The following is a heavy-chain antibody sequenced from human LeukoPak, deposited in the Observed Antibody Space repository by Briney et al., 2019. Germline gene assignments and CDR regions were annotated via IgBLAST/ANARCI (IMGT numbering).Heavy chain of an antibody. J-gene: IGHJ4*02. CDR2: IKQDGSEK. CDR3: ARDGAYGSGSYYPFDY. D-gene: IGHD3-10*01. CDR1: GFTFSGYW. Sequence: GGSLTLSCAASGFTFSGYWMSWLRQAPGKGLEWVANIKQDGSEKYYVDSVKGRFTISRDNAKNSLYLQMNSLRAEDTAVYYCARDGAYGSGSYYPFDYWGQGTLVTVSS. V-gene: IGHV3-7*03.